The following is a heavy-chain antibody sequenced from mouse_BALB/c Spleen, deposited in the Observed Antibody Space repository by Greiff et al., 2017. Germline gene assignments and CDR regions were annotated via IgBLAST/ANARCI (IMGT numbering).Heavy chain of an antibody. J-gene: IGHJ1*01. Sequence: QVQLQQPGAELVKPGASVKLSCKASGYTFTSYWMHWVKQRPGQGLEWIGEIDPSDSYTNYNQKFKGKATLTVDKSSSTAYMQLSSLTSEDSAVYYCARSLHDWYFDVWGAGTTVTVSS. CDR1: GYTFTSYW. V-gene: IGHV1-69*02. CDR3: ARSLHDWYFDV. CDR2: IDPSDSYT.